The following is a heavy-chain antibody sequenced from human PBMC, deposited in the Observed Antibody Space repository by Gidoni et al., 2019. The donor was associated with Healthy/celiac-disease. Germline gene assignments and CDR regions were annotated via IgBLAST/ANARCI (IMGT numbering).Heavy chain of an antibody. J-gene: IGHJ4*02. D-gene: IGHD5-18*01. CDR3: ARMARYSYGYFDY. Sequence: EVQLVESGGGLVTPGGSLRLSCAASGFTSSSYNMNWVRQAPGKGLEWVSSISSSSSYIYYADSVKGRFTISRDNAKNSLYLQMNSLRAEDTAVYYCARMARYSYGYFDYWGQGTLVTVSS. CDR1: GFTSSSYN. V-gene: IGHV3-21*01. CDR2: ISSSSSYI.